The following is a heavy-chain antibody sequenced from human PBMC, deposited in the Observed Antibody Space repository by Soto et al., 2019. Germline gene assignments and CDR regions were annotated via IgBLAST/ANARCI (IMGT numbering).Heavy chain of an antibody. J-gene: IGHJ5*02. CDR1: GFSLSTSGVG. V-gene: IGHV2-5*02. CDR2: IYWDDDK. CDR3: ALLSRLGTHNWFDP. Sequence: QITLKESGPTLVNPTQTLTLTCTFSGFSLSTSGVGVGWIRQPPGKALEWLALIYWDDDKRYSPSLKSRLTITKDTSKNQVVLTMTNMDPVDTATYYCALLSRLGTHNWFDPWGQGTLVTVSS. D-gene: IGHD7-27*01.